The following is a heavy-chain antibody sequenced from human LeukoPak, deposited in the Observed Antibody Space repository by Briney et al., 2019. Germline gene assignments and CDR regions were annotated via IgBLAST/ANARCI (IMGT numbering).Heavy chain of an antibody. V-gene: IGHV3-15*01. Sequence: GGSLRLSCAASGFTFSNAWMSWVRQAPGKGLEWVGRIKSKSDYGTTDYAAPVKGRFTISRDDSENTLYLQMNSLKTEDTAMYYCTRVTAYYDYGMDVWGQGTTVTVSS. J-gene: IGHJ6*02. CDR1: GFTFSNAW. CDR2: IKSKSDYGTT. D-gene: IGHD2-21*02. CDR3: TRVTAYYDYGMDV.